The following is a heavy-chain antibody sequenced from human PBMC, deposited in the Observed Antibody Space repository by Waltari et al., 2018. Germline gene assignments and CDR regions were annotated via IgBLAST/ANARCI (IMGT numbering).Heavy chain of an antibody. J-gene: IGHJ5*02. CDR1: GGTFSSYA. CDR3: ARDAPPNSSSWYGWFDP. Sequence: QVQLVQSGAEVKKPGSSVKVSCKASGGTFSSYAISWVRQAPGQGLEWMGGTIPIFGTANYGQKLQGRVTITKDESTSTAYMELSSLRSEDTAVYYCARDAPPNSSSWYGWFDPWGQGTLVTVSS. D-gene: IGHD6-13*01. V-gene: IGHV1-69*05. CDR2: TIPIFGTA.